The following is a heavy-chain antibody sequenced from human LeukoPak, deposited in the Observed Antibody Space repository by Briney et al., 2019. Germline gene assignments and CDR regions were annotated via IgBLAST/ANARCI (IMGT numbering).Heavy chain of an antibody. CDR2: INNDGTYT. CDR1: GFTSSSYW. Sequence: GGSLRLSCAVSGFTSSSYWMHWVRQAPGKGLVWVSRINNDGTYTVYADSVKGRFTISRDNAKNTLYLQMNSLRPEDTAVYYCGREIEAPGKTLDYWGQGTLVTASS. V-gene: IGHV3-74*01. CDR3: GREIEAPGKTLDY. J-gene: IGHJ4*02.